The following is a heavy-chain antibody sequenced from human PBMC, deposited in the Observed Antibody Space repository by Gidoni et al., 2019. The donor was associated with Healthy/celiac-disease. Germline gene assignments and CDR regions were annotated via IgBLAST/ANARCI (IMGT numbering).Heavy chain of an antibody. CDR2: TYYRSKWYN. CDR3: ARELLLWFGELLVTWYFDY. CDR1: GDSVSSNSAS. Sequence: QVQLQQSGPGLVKPSQTLSLTCAISGDSVSSNSASWNWIRQSPSRGLEWLGRTYYRSKWYNDYAVSVKSRITINPDTSKNQFSLQLNSVTPEDTAVYYCARELLLWFGELLVTWYFDYWGQGTLVTVSS. J-gene: IGHJ4*02. D-gene: IGHD3-10*01. V-gene: IGHV6-1*01.